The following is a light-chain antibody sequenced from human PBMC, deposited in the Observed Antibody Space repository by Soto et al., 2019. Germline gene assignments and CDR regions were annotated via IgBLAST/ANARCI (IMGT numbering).Light chain of an antibody. Sequence: EIVMTQSPATLFVSPGERATLSCRASQSVFSSLAWYQQRPGQAPRLLIYGSATRATGIPDRFSGSGSGTEFTLTISSLQSEDSAVYYCQQYHSWPAFGQGTKVEIK. CDR3: QQYHSWPA. J-gene: IGKJ1*01. CDR1: QSVFSS. V-gene: IGKV3-15*01. CDR2: GSA.